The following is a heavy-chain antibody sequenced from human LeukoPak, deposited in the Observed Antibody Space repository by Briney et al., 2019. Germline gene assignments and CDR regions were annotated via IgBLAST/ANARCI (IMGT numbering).Heavy chain of an antibody. CDR2: ISSSSSYI. D-gene: IGHD4-11*01. V-gene: IGHV3-21*01. CDR1: GFIFSNYS. CDR3: ARASRNYRLKNWFDP. Sequence: PGGSLRLSCAASGFIFSNYSMNWVRQAPGKGLEWVSSISSSSSYIYYADSVKGRFTISRDNAKNSLYLQMNSLRAEDTAVYYCARASRNYRLKNWFDPWGQGTLVTVSS. J-gene: IGHJ5*02.